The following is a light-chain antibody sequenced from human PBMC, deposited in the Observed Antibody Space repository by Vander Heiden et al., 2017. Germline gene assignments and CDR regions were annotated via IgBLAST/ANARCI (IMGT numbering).Light chain of an antibody. V-gene: IGLV1-40*01. CDR1: SSNIGADYD. Sequence: QSVLTQPPSVSGAPGQRVTISCTGSSSNIGADYDVHWYQRLPGTAPKLLIYGNNNRPSGVPDRFSGSKSGTSASLAITGLQAEDEADYFCQSYDGSLSGSVFGGGTKLTVL. J-gene: IGLJ3*02. CDR3: QSYDGSLSGSV. CDR2: GNN.